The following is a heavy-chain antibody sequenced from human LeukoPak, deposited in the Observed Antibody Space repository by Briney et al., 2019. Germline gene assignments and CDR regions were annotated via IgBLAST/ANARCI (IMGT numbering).Heavy chain of an antibody. CDR3: AREVAAYRNYYYYGMDV. CDR2: INPNSGGT. J-gene: IGHJ6*02. V-gene: IGHV1-2*04. CDR1: GYTFTGYY. Sequence: ASVKVSCKASGYTFTGYYMHWVRQAPGQGLEWMGWINPNSGGTNYAQKFQGWVTMTRNTSISTAYMELSSLRSEDTAVYYCAREVAAYRNYYYYGMDVWGQGTTVTVSS. D-gene: IGHD2-15*01.